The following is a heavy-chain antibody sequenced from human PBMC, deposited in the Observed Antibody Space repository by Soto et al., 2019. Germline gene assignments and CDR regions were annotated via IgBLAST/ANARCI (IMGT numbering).Heavy chain of an antibody. V-gene: IGHV2-5*02. CDR3: ARALGSWGAYYFDY. J-gene: IGHJ4*02. Sequence: QITLKESGPTLVKPTQTLTLTCTFSGFSLNTYGVGVGWIRQPPGKALEWLALIYWDDDKGYSPSLKSRLTITKDTSKNQVVLTMTNMDPVDTVTYYCARALGSWGAYYFDYWGQGTLVTVSS. CDR1: GFSLNTYGVG. D-gene: IGHD3-16*01. CDR2: IYWDDDK.